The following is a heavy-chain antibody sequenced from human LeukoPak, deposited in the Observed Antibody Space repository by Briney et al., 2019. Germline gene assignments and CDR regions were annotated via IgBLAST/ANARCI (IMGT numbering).Heavy chain of an antibody. CDR2: IYYSGRT. CDR1: GGSISGSSYF. Sequence: PSETLSLTCTVSGGSISGSSYFWGWVRQPPGKGLEWIGSIYYSGRTYYNPSLQSRVAISLDTSKNQFSLSLTSVTAADTAMYYCARQPATGEDYYYGMDVWGQGTTVTVSS. J-gene: IGHJ6*02. V-gene: IGHV4-39*01. CDR3: ARQPATGEDYYYGMDV. D-gene: IGHD3-10*01.